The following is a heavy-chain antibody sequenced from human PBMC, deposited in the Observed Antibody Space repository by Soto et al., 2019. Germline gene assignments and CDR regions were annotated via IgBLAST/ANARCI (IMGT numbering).Heavy chain of an antibody. CDR1: GGSISSSNW. D-gene: IGHD5-12*01. CDR2: IYHSGST. V-gene: IGHV4-4*02. CDR3: ARVSKKVAWEYNWFDP. Sequence: SETLSLTCAVSGGSISSSNWWSWVRQPPGKGLEWIGEIYHSGSTNYNPSLKSRVTISVDKSKNQFSLKLSSVTAADTAVYYCARVSKKVAWEYNWFDPWGQGTLVTVSS. J-gene: IGHJ5*02.